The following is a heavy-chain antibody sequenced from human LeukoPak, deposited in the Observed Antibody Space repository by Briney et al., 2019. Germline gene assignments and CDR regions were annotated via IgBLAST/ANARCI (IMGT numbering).Heavy chain of an antibody. CDR1: GFTFSRYW. CDR2: INEDGSGK. CDR3: ARAVTSTEGY. J-gene: IGHJ4*02. Sequence: GGSLRLSCAASGFTFSRYWMTWVRQAPGKGLEWVASINEDGSGKHYVDSVQGRFTISRDNAQKSVYLEMNSLRAEDTAVYYCARAVTSTEGYWGQGTLVTVSS. V-gene: IGHV3-7*03. D-gene: IGHD4-17*01.